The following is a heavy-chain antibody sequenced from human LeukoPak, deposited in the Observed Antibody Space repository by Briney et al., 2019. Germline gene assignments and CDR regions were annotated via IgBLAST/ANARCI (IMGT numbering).Heavy chain of an antibody. Sequence: SETLSLTCTVSGGSISSYYWSWIRQPPGKGLEWIGYIYYSGSTNYNPSLKSRDTISVDTSKNQFSLKLSSVTAADTAVYYCARSLSGSYYERAFDIWGQGTMVTVSS. J-gene: IGHJ3*02. D-gene: IGHD1-26*01. CDR1: GGSISSYY. V-gene: IGHV4-59*01. CDR3: ARSLSGSYYERAFDI. CDR2: IYYSGST.